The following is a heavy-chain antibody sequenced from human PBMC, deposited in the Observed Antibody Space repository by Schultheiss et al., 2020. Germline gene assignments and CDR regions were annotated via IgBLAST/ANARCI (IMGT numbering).Heavy chain of an antibody. CDR1: GGSISSGGYY. CDR2: IYYSGST. V-gene: IGHV4-31*03. J-gene: IGHJ5*02. D-gene: IGHD6-13*01. CDR3: ARDPSSSSWYANWFDP. Sequence: SETLSLTCTVSGGSISSGGYYWSWIRQHPGKGLEWIGYIYYSGSTYYNPSLKSRVTISVDTSKNQFSLKLSSVTAADTAVYYCARDPSSSSWYANWFDPWGQGTRVT.